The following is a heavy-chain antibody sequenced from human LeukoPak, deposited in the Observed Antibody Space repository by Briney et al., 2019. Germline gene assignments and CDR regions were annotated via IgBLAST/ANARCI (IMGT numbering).Heavy chain of an antibody. D-gene: IGHD1-26*01. CDR2: ISYDGSNK. J-gene: IGHJ4*02. CDR1: GFTFSSYG. CDR3: AKDRGSYSFAY. V-gene: IGHV3-30*18. Sequence: PGRSLRLSCAASGFTFSSYGMHWVRQAPDKGLEWVAVISYDGSNKYYADSVKGRFTISRDNSKNTLYLHMNSLRAEDTAVYYCAKDRGSYSFAYCGQGTLVIVSS.